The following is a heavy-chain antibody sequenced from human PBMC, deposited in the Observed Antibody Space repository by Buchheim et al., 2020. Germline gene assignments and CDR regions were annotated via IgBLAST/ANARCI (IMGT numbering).Heavy chain of an antibody. V-gene: IGHV1-2*02. J-gene: IGHJ4*02. CDR1: GYTFTGYY. CDR3: ARVEDSSGWPIYYYFDY. Sequence: QVQLVQSGAEVKKPGASVKVSCKASGYTFTGYYMHWVRQAPGQGLEWMGWMNPNSGGTNYAQKFQGRVTMTRDTSISTAYMEMSRLGSDDTAVYYCARVEDSSGWPIYYYFDYWGQGTL. CDR2: MNPNSGGT. D-gene: IGHD6-19*01.